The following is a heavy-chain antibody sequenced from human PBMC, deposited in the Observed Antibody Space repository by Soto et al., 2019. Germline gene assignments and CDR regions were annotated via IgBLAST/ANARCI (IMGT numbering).Heavy chain of an antibody. Sequence: QVQLVQSGAEVKKPGYSVKVSCKASGGTFSSYTISWVRQAPGQGLEWMGRIIPILGIANYAQKFQGRVTITADKSTSTAYMELSSLRSEDTAVYYCARDPDGEYEQGNNRFDPWCQGTLVTVSS. D-gene: IGHD4-17*01. CDR3: ARDPDGEYEQGNNRFDP. J-gene: IGHJ5*02. V-gene: IGHV1-69*08. CDR2: IIPILGIA. CDR1: GGTFSSYT.